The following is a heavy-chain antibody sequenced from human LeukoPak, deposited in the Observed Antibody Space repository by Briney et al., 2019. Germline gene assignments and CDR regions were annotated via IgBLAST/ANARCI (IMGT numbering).Heavy chain of an antibody. CDR2: ISYDGSNK. CDR3: AKDGGRRAYYYYGMDV. J-gene: IGHJ6*02. D-gene: IGHD3-10*01. CDR1: GFTFSSYG. V-gene: IGHV3-30*18. Sequence: GGSLRLSCAASGFTFSSYGMHWVRQAPGKGLEWVAVISYDGSNKYYADSVKGRFTISRDNSKNTLYLQMNSLRAEDTAVYYCAKDGGRRAYYYYGMDVWGQGTTVTVSS.